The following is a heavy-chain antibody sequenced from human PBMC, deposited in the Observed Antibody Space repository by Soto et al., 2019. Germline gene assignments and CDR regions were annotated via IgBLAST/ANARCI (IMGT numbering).Heavy chain of an antibody. CDR1: GGSISSYY. V-gene: IGHV4-4*07. Sequence: PSETLSLTCTVSGGSISSYYWGWIRQPAGKGLEWIGRIYTSGSTNYNPSLKSRVTMSVERSKKQFSLKLIFVTAADTAVYYCPRAFLDCSGRSCYGNWFDPWGQGTLVTVSS. CDR2: IYTSGST. J-gene: IGHJ5*02. D-gene: IGHD2-15*01. CDR3: PRAFLDCSGRSCYGNWFDP.